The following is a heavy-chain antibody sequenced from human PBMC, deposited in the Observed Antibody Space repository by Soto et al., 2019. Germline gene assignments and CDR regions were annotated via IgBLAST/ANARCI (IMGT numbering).Heavy chain of an antibody. CDR2: INHSGST. J-gene: IGHJ5*02. D-gene: IGHD3-10*01. Sequence: SETLSLTCAVYGGSFSGYYWSWIRQPPGKGLEWIGEINHSGSTNYNPSLKSRVTISVDTSKNQFSLKLSSVTAADTAVYYCARGPSIWFGELSNWFDPWGQGTLVT. V-gene: IGHV4-34*01. CDR3: ARGPSIWFGELSNWFDP. CDR1: GGSFSGYY.